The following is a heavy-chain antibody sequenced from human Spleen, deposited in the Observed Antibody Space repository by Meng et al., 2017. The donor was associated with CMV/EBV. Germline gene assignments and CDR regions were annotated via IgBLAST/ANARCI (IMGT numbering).Heavy chain of an antibody. J-gene: IGHJ4*02. Sequence: SETLSLTCTVSGGSVSSSSYYWNWIRQTPGKGLEFIGYIYYSGSTYYNPSLGSRLTISVDTSKNQFSLTLNSVTAADTALYYCARLYIAAGGLDFWGQGMLVTVSS. D-gene: IGHD6-13*01. CDR3: ARLYIAAGGLDF. V-gene: IGHV4-61*01. CDR1: GGSVSSSSYY. CDR2: IYYSGST.